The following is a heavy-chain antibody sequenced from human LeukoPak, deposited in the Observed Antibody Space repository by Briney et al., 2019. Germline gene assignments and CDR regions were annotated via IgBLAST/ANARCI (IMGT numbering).Heavy chain of an antibody. CDR1: GFTFSSYS. V-gene: IGHV3-21*01. CDR2: ISSSSSYI. Sequence: PGGSLRLSCAASGFTFSSYSMNWVRQAPGKGLEWVSSISSSSSYIYYADSVKGRFTISRDNAKNSLYLQMSSLRAEDTAVYYCARAGVATPSIDYWGQGTLVTVSS. J-gene: IGHJ4*02. D-gene: IGHD2-8*01. CDR3: ARAGVATPSIDY.